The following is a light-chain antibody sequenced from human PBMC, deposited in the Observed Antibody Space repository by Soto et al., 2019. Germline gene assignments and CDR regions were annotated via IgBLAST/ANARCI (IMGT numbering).Light chain of an antibody. V-gene: IGKV1-5*03. Sequence: DIQMTQSPSTLSGSVGDRVTITCRASQTISSWLAWYQQKPGKAPNLLIYKASTLKSGVPSRFRGSGSGTEFTLTISSLQPDDFATYYFQHYNSYSEALGQGTKVELK. CDR2: KAS. J-gene: IGKJ1*01. CDR3: QHYNSYSEA. CDR1: QTISSW.